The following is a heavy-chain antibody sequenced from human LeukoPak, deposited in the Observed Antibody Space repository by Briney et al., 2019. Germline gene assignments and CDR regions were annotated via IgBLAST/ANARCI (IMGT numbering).Heavy chain of an antibody. Sequence: SETLSLTCTVSGGSISSYYWSWIRQPAGKGLEWIGRIYTSGSTNYNPSLKSRVTMSVDTSKNQFSLKLSSVTAADAAVYYCAGSGDYYYYGMDVWGQGTTVTVSS. CDR3: AGSGDYYYYGMDV. CDR1: GGSISSYY. CDR2: IYTSGST. V-gene: IGHV4-4*07. J-gene: IGHJ6*02. D-gene: IGHD2-8*02.